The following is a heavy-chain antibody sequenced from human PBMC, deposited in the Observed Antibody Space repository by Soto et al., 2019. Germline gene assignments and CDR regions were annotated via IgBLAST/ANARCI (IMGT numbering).Heavy chain of an antibody. CDR3: AALANCGGDCRQNWFDP. CDR2: IVVGSGNT. Sequence: SVKVSCKASGFTFSSSAVQWVRQARGQRLEWIGWIVVGSGNTNYAQKFQERVTITRDMSTSTAYMELSSLRSEDTAVYYCAALANCGGDCRQNWFDPWGQGTLVTVSS. J-gene: IGHJ5*02. D-gene: IGHD2-21*02. CDR1: GFTFSSSA. V-gene: IGHV1-58*01.